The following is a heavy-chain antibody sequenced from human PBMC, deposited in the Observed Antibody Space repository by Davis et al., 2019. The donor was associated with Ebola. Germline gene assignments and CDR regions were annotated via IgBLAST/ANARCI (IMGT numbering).Heavy chain of an antibody. CDR3: TRGRYGSGSYPFYFDY. D-gene: IGHD3-10*01. CDR2: IWYDGSNK. J-gene: IGHJ4*02. Sequence: GESLKISCAASGFTFSSYWMSWVRQAPGKGLEWVAVIWYDGSNKYYADSVKGRFTISRDNSKNSLYLQMNSLRDEDTAVYYCTRGRYGSGSYPFYFDYWGQGTLVTVSS. V-gene: IGHV3-33*08. CDR1: GFTFSSYW.